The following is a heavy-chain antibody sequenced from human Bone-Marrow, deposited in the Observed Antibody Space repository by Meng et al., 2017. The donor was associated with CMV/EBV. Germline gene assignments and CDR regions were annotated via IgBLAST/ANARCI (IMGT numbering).Heavy chain of an antibody. D-gene: IGHD2-2*01. CDR1: GFTFGNYW. J-gene: IGHJ6*02. CDR3: AREGESIVPAAMGWSFYYGMDV. Sequence: GGSLRLSCAASGFTFGNYWMTWVRQAPGKGLEWVSSISSSSSYIYYADSVKGRFTISRDNAKNSLYLQMNSLRAEDTAVYYCAREGESIVPAAMGWSFYYGMDVWGQGTTVTVSS. CDR2: ISSSSSYI. V-gene: IGHV3-21*01.